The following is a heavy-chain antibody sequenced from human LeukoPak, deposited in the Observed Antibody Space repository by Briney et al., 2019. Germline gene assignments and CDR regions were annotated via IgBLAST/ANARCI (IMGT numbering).Heavy chain of an antibody. CDR3: ARPLAASAEYFQH. CDR1: GFTFSTYG. D-gene: IGHD2-15*01. CDR2: IRYDGSNK. V-gene: IGHV3-30*02. J-gene: IGHJ1*01. Sequence: GGPRRLSGAAPGFTFSTYGMHWVGQAPGKGLEGVAFIRYDGSNKYYADSVKGRFTISRDNSKNTLYLQMNSLRAEDTAVYYCARPLAASAEYFQHWGQGTLVTVSS.